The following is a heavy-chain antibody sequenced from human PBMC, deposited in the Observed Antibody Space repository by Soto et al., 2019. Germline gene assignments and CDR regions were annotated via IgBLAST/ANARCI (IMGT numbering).Heavy chain of an antibody. CDR1: GYIFVNYG. Sequence: QVQLVQSRDEVKKPGASVKVSCKASGYIFVNYGIAWVRQAPGQGLEWMGWISPYTGNTHSATKVQGRLTMTTDTSTSTAYVDLGSLTSDDTAVYYCVMVDNYVTPTPQDVWGQGTTVTVSS. CDR2: ISPYTGNT. CDR3: VMVDNYVTPTPQDV. J-gene: IGHJ6*02. D-gene: IGHD3-16*01. V-gene: IGHV1-18*01.